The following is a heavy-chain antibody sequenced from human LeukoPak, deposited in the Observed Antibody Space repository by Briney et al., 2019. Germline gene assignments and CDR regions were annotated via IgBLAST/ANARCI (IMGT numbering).Heavy chain of an antibody. CDR3: AIWLPRGFDY. J-gene: IGHJ4*02. CDR2: INAGNGNT. V-gene: IGHV1-3*01. CDR1: GYTFTGYN. D-gene: IGHD5-24*01. Sequence: ASVKVSCKASGYTFTGYNIHWVRQAPGQGLEWMGWINAGNGNTKCSQKFQGRVTITRDTSASTAYMELSSLRSEDTAVYYCAIWLPRGFDYWGQGTLVTVSS.